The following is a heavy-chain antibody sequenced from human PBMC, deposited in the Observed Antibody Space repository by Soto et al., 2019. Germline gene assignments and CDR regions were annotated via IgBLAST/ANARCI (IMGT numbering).Heavy chain of an antibody. J-gene: IGHJ6*02. Sequence: SDTLLLTCAAYGGSFSGYYWSSILQPPVKVLQRIREINHSGSTNYNPSLKSLFTIPVDTSKNQFSLKLSSVTAADTAVYYCASASYRSSWPLNYYYYHDKDVWAQRTT. CDR1: GGSFSGYY. D-gene: IGHD6-13*01. CDR3: ASASYRSSWPLNYYYYHDKDV. CDR2: INHSGST. V-gene: IGHV4-34*01.